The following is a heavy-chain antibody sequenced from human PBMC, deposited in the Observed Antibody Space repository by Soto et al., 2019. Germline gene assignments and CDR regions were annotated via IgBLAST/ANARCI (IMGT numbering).Heavy chain of an antibody. J-gene: IGHJ6*03. CDR3: ARQDFFRYSSSSRSSYYSYMDV. CDR1: GYTFTSYA. CDR2: INAGNGNT. D-gene: IGHD6-13*01. V-gene: IGHV1-3*01. Sequence: ASVKVSCKASGYTFTSYAMHWVRQAPGQRLEWMGWINAGNGNTKYSQKFQGRVTITRDTSASTAYMELSSLRSEDTAVYYCARQDFFRYSSSSRSSYYSYMDVWGKGTTVTVSS.